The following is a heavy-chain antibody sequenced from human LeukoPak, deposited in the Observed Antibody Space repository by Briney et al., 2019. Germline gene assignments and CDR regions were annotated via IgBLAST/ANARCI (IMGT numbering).Heavy chain of an antibody. CDR3: ARRSSGWYGIDY. D-gene: IGHD6-19*01. CDR2: IYYSGST. Sequence: SETLSPTCTVSGGSISSYYWSWIRQPPRKGLEWIGYIYYSGSTNYNPSLKSRVTISVDTSKNQFSLKLSSVTAADTAVYYCARRSSGWYGIDYWGQGTLVTVSS. CDR1: GGSISSYY. J-gene: IGHJ4*02. V-gene: IGHV4-59*08.